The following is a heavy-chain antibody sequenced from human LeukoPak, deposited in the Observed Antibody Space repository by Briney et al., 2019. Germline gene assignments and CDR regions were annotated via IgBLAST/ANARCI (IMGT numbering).Heavy chain of an antibody. D-gene: IGHD3-22*01. CDR1: GFTFSSYS. Sequence: GGSLRLSCAASGFTFSSYSMNWVRQAPGEGLEWVSSISDSSTYIYYADSVKGRFTISRDNAKNSLYLQMNSQRAEDTAVYYCAKDRSITMIVVVPLDYWGQGTLVTVSS. CDR3: AKDRSITMIVVVPLDY. CDR2: ISDSSTYI. V-gene: IGHV3-21*01. J-gene: IGHJ4*02.